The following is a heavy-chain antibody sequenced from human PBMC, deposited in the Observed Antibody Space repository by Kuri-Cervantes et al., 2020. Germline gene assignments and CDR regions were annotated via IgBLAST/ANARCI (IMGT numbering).Heavy chain of an antibody. V-gene: IGHV4-34*01. J-gene: IGHJ3*02. D-gene: IGHD3-3*01. CDR2: IHQSGST. CDR1: GGSFSGYY. Sequence: SETLSLTCVVYGGSFSGYYWSWIRQPPGKGLEWIGDIHQSGSTTYNPSLKSRVTISVDTSKNQFSLKLSSVTAADTAVYYCARGRGVKYDFWSGYHDDAFDIWGQGTMVTVSS. CDR3: ARGRGVKYDFWSGYHDDAFDI.